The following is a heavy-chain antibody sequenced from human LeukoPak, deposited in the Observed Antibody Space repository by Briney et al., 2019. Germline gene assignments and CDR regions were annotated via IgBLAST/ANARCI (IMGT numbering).Heavy chain of an antibody. D-gene: IGHD6-19*01. V-gene: IGHV4-59*08. CDR2: IYYSGST. CDR3: ARHSIVGQWLVPFDY. Sequence: SETLSLTSTVSGGSISSYNWSWIRQPPRKGLEWIGYIYYSGSTNYNPPLKSRVTISVDTSKDQFSLKLSSVTAADTAVYYCARHSIVGQWLVPFDYWGQGPLVTVSS. J-gene: IGHJ4*02. CDR1: GGSISSYN.